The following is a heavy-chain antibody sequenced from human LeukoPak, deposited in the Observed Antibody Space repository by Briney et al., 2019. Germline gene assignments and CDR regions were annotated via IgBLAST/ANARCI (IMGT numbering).Heavy chain of an antibody. V-gene: IGHV3-30-3*01. J-gene: IGHJ4*02. D-gene: IGHD6-13*01. CDR1: GFTVSSNY. CDR3: ARGGASSSSWYSY. CDR2: ISYDGSNK. Sequence: GGSLRLSCAASGFTVSSNYMSWVRQAPGKGLEWVAVISYDGSNKYYADSVKGRFTISRDNSKNTLYLQMNSLRAEDTAVYYCARGGASSSSWYSYWGQGTLVTVSS.